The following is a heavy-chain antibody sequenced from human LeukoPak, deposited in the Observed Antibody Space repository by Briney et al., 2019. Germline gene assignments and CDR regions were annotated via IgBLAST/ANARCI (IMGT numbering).Heavy chain of an antibody. Sequence: PGGSLRLPCAASGFTFSSYGMHWVRQAPGKGLEWVAFIRYDGSNKYYADSVKGRFTISRDNSKNTLYLQMNSLRAEDTAVYYCAKDRLVVASRGNWFDPWGQGTLVTVSS. V-gene: IGHV3-30*02. CDR2: IRYDGSNK. CDR3: AKDRLVVASRGNWFDP. D-gene: IGHD2-15*01. J-gene: IGHJ5*02. CDR1: GFTFSSYG.